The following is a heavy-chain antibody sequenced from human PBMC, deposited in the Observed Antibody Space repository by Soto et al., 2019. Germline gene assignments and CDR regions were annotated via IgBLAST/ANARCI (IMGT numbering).Heavy chain of an antibody. D-gene: IGHD6-13*01. CDR3: STGQQVRMADI. V-gene: IGHV3-11*03. Sequence: VQLLESGGGLVTPGGSLRLSCAASGFSVNGYYMGWVRQPPGKGLEWISYISGESRHTNHADSVKGRFTISRDNAKNSRYVHTNSLRGDDTAVYVCSTGQQVRMADIWGQGTLVTVS. J-gene: IGHJ3*02. CDR2: ISGESRHT. CDR1: GFSVNGYY.